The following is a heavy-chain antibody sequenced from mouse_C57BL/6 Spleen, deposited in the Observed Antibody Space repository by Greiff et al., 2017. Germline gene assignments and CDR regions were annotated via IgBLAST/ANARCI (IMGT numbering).Heavy chain of an antibody. J-gene: IGHJ1*03. Sequence: EVQVVESGGGLVKPGGSLKLSCAASGFTFSSYAMSWVRQTPEKRLEWVATISDGGSYTYYPDNVKGRFTISRDNAKNNLYLQMSHLKSEDTAMYYCARVRDGYSWYFDVWGTGTTVTVSS. V-gene: IGHV5-4*01. CDR3: ARVRDGYSWYFDV. CDR1: GFTFSSYA. D-gene: IGHD2-3*01. CDR2: ISDGGSYT.